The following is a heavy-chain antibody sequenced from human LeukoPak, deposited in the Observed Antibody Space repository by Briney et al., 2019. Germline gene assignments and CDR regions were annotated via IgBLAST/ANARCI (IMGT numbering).Heavy chain of an antibody. CDR1: GGSMNSHC. CDR3: ATIKRGNIYGYFDF. Sequence: SETLSLTCTVSGGSMNSHCWSWLRQPPGKGREWIGYMLDTVTTKDNPSLKSRFTLSADTSKNQFSLRLTSVTAADTAVYYCATIKRGNIYGYFDFWGQGILVTVSS. CDR2: MLDTVTT. V-gene: IGHV4-59*11. J-gene: IGHJ4*02. D-gene: IGHD5-18*01.